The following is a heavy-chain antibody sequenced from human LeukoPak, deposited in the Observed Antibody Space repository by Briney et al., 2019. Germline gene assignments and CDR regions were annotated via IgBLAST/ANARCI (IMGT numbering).Heavy chain of an antibody. CDR3: ARGYYYDSSGYLGFDY. D-gene: IGHD3-22*01. CDR2: IYHSGST. J-gene: IGHJ4*02. V-gene: IGHV4-4*02. CDR1: GGSISSSNW. Sequence: SETLSLTCAVSGGSISSSNWWSWVRQPPGKGLEWIGEIYHSGSTNYNPSLKSRVTISVDKSKNQFSLKLSSVTAADTAVYYCARGYYYDSSGYLGFDYWGQGTLVTVSS.